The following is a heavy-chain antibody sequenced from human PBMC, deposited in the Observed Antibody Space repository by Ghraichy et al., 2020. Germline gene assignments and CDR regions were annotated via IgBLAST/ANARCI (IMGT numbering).Heavy chain of an antibody. D-gene: IGHD3-10*01. CDR2: ISSSSSYI. CDR3: ARDEFGSGIRSYYYMDV. CDR1: GFTFSSYS. J-gene: IGHJ6*03. Sequence: GGSLRLSCAASGFTFSSYSMNWVRQAPGKGLEWVSSISSSSSYIYYADSVKGRFTISRDNAKNSLYLQMNSLRAEDTAVYYCARDEFGSGIRSYYYMDVWGKGTTVTVSS. V-gene: IGHV3-21*01.